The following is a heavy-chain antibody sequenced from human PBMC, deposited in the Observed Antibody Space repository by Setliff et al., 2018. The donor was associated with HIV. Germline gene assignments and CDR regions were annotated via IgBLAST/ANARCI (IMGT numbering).Heavy chain of an antibody. Sequence: PGGSLRLSCVVSGFTFSSYGMHWVRQAPGKGLEWVAFIWYDGSNKYYAASVKGRFTISRDNSKNTLYLQMNSLRDEDTAVYYCARGGLVDSSGYYYRSGGAFDIWGQGTMVTVS. D-gene: IGHD3-22*01. J-gene: IGHJ3*02. CDR3: ARGGLVDSSGYYYRSGGAFDI. CDR2: IWYDGSNK. V-gene: IGHV3-33*08. CDR1: GFTFSSYG.